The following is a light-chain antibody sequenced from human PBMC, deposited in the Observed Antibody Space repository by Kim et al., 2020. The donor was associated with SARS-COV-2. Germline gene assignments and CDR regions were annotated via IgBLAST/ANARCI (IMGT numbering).Light chain of an antibody. V-gene: IGLV3-19*01. Sequence: SELPQDPAVSVALGQTVRITCQGDSLRSYYASWYQQKPGQAPVLVIYGKNNRPSGIPDRFSGSSSGNTASLTITGAQAEDEADYYCNSRDSSGNPWVFG. CDR1: SLRSYY. CDR3: NSRDSSGNPWV. CDR2: GKN. J-gene: IGLJ3*02.